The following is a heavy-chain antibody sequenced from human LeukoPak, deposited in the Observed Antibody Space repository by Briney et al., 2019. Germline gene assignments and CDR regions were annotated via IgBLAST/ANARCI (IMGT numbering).Heavy chain of an antibody. CDR1: GFTFSGYW. J-gene: IGHJ4*02. D-gene: IGHD6-19*01. CDR2: IKQDGSEI. V-gene: IGHV3-7*03. CDR3: AKDLAPHIAVAGLDY. Sequence: GGSLRLSCAASGFTFSGYWMSWVRQAPGKGPEWVANIKQDGSEIYYVDSVKGRFTISRDNAKNSLYLQMNSLRAEDTAVYYCAKDLAPHIAVAGLDYWGQGTLVTVSS.